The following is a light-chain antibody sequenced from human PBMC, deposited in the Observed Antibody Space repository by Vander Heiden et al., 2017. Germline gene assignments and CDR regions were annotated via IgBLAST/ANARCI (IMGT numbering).Light chain of an antibody. CDR2: DVT. CDR3: SSYTTTGTRL. Sequence: QSDLTQPASVSGSLGQSITISCAGTSSDVGGYDSVSWYQQHPGKAPKLMIYDVTYRPSGVSIRFSGSKSGNTASLTISGLQAEDESDYYCSSYTTTGTRLFGTGTKVTVL. CDR1: SSDVGGYDS. V-gene: IGLV2-14*03. J-gene: IGLJ1*01.